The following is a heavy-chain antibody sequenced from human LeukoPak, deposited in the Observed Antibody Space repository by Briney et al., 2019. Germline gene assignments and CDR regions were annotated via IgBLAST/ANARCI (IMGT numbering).Heavy chain of an antibody. J-gene: IGHJ4*02. CDR2: IRQDGNEI. CDR3: ARESGGSRNFDY. V-gene: IGHV3-7*01. CDR1: GFSFSSYW. Sequence: GGSLRLSCVASGFSFSSYWMTWVRQAPGKGLEWVANIRQDGNEIYYVDSVKGRFTISRDNAKSSLYLQMNSLRAEDTAVYYCARESGGSRNFDYWGQGTLVTVSS. D-gene: IGHD2-15*01.